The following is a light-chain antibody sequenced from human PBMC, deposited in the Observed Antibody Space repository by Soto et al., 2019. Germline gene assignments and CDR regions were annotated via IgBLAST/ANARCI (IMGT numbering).Light chain of an antibody. Sequence: EIVMTQSPATLSVSPGEKATLSCRASQSVSSNLAWYQQKPGQAPRLLIFGASTRATGVPARFSGGGSGTDFTLTISSLQSEDFAVYYCQQYNNWPPITFGQGTRLEIK. J-gene: IGKJ5*01. V-gene: IGKV3D-15*01. CDR2: GAS. CDR1: QSVSSN. CDR3: QQYNNWPPIT.